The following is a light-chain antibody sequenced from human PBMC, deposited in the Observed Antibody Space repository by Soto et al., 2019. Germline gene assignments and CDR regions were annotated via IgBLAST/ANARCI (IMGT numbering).Light chain of an antibody. Sequence: DIQMTQSPSSLSASVGDRVTITCRASQGISNYLAWYQQKPGKVPKLLIYAASTLQSGVPSRFSGSGSGTDFSLTISSLQPKELATYYCQKYHSAPRTFGQGTKVEIK. CDR2: AAS. V-gene: IGKV1-27*01. CDR1: QGISNY. CDR3: QKYHSAPRT. J-gene: IGKJ1*01.